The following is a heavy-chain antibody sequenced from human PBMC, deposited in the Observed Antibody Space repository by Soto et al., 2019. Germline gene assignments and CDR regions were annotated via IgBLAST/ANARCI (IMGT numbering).Heavy chain of an antibody. CDR1: GFTFSSYW. D-gene: IGHD6-19*01. J-gene: IGHJ4*02. CDR2: IRYDGSNK. V-gene: IGHV3-33*08. Sequence: GGSLRLSCAASGFTFSSYWMHWVRQAPGKGLEWVAVIRYDGSNKYYADSVEGRFTISRDNSKNTLYLQMNSLRAEDTAVYYCVREVAVAVVFDYWGQGTLVTVSS. CDR3: VREVAVAVVFDY.